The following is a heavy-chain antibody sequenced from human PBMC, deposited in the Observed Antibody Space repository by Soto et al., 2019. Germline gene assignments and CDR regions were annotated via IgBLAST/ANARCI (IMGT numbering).Heavy chain of an antibody. D-gene: IGHD3-10*01. Sequence: QVQLVQSGAEVKETGASVKVSCKASGYTFSDYGISWLRQAPGQGLEWMGWISGDNAKTRYAQKFQCRVTMTTDTSTNTAYMELGALRSDDTAVFYCARGARPITESEDAYTPFVFWGQGTLVT. CDR3: ARGARPITESEDAYTPFVF. CDR1: GYTFSDYG. J-gene: IGHJ4*02. V-gene: IGHV1-18*01. CDR2: ISGDNAKT.